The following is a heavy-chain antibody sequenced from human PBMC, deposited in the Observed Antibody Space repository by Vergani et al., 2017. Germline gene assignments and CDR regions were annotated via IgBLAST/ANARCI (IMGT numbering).Heavy chain of an antibody. V-gene: IGHV1-2*02. J-gene: IGHJ4*02. Sequence: QVQLVQSGAEVKKPGASVKVSCKASGYTFTSYYMHWVRQAPGQGLEWMGWINPKSGDALYAQRFHGRVTMTRDTSINTAYMDLSRLRSDDTAVYYCARARGFSSSSDFSYWGQGTLVSVSS. CDR1: GYTFTSYY. D-gene: IGHD6-6*01. CDR3: ARARGFSSSSDFSY. CDR2: INPKSGDA.